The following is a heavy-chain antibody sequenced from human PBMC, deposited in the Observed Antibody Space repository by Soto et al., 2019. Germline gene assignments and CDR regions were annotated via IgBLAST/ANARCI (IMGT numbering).Heavy chain of an antibody. J-gene: IGHJ3*02. CDR2: INHSGST. CDR3: ARREYSYGYAVAFDI. D-gene: IGHD5-18*01. V-gene: IGHV4-34*01. CDR1: GGSFSGYY. Sequence: ETLSLTCAVYGGSFSGYYWSWIRQPPGKGLEWIGEINHSGSTNYNPSLKSRVTISVDTSKNQFSLKLSSVTAADTAVYYCARREYSYGYAVAFDIWGQGTMVTVSS.